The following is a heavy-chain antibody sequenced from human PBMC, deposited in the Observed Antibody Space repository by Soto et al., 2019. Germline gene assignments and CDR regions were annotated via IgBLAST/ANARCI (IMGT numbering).Heavy chain of an antibody. J-gene: IGHJ4*02. CDR1: GYTFTIYG. Sequence: ASVKVSCKASGYTFTIYGISCVRQAPGQWLDWMGWISPYNGNTNYGQKFQGRVTLTTDASTSTAYMELRSLRSDDTAVYYCAREMATIIGGSDYWGQGTLVTVSS. CDR3: AREMATIIGGSDY. CDR2: ISPYNGNT. V-gene: IGHV1-18*01. D-gene: IGHD5-12*01.